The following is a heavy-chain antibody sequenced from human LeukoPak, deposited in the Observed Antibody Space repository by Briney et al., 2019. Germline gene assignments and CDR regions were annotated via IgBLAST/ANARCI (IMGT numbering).Heavy chain of an antibody. V-gene: IGHV3-21*01. J-gene: IGHJ4*02. CDR3: ARDPIAAAASGGDY. D-gene: IGHD6-13*01. CDR2: ITSRSSYT. Sequence: GGSLRLSRAASAFTFSSYSMNWVRQAPGKGLEWVSSITSRSSYTYYADSVKGRFTISRDNAKNSLYLQMNSLRAEDTDVYYCARDPIAAAASGGDYWGQGTPVTVSS. CDR1: AFTFSSYS.